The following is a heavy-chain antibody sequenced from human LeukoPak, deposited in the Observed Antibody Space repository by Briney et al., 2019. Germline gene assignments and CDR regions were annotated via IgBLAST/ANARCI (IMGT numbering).Heavy chain of an antibody. CDR3: ARITMVRSYGMNV. CDR1: GFTFSSYA. D-gene: IGHD3-10*01. J-gene: IGHJ6*02. V-gene: IGHV3-30*04. Sequence: GGSLRLSCAASGFTFSSYAMHWVRQAPGKGLEWVAVISYDGSNKYYADSVKGRFTISRDNSKNTLYLQMDSLGAEDTAVYYCARITMVRSYGMNVWGQGTTVTVSS. CDR2: ISYDGSNK.